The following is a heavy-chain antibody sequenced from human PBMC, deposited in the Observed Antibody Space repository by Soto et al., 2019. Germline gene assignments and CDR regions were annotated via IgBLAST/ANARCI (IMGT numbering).Heavy chain of an antibody. CDR1: GFALTTRGVG. CDR2: IYWDDDK. V-gene: IGHV2-5*02. Sequence: QITLKESGPTLVKPTQTLTLTCTFSGFALTTRGVGVGWIRQPPGKALECLALIYWDDDKRYSPSLQSRLSITKDTSKNQVVLTMTNVDTVDTATYYCAHIPNYYQYDWFDPWGLGTLVSVSS. CDR3: AHIPNYYQYDWFDP. J-gene: IGHJ5*02. D-gene: IGHD3-16*01.